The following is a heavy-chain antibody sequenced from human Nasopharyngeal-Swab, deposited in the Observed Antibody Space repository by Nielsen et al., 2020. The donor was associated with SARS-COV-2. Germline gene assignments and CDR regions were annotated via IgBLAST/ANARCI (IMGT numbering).Heavy chain of an antibody. J-gene: IGHJ4*02. CDR3: ALCSHGYDY. D-gene: IGHD2-2*03. Sequence: WIRQPPGKALEWLALIYWDGDKRYSPSLKSRLTITRDTSKNQVVLTMTNMDPVDTATYYCALCSHGYDYWGQGTLVTVSS. V-gene: IGHV2-5*02. CDR2: IYWDGDK.